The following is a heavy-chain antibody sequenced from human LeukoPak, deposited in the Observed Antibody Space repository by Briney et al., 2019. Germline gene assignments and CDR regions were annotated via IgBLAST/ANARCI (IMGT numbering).Heavy chain of an antibody. Sequence: SLRPSCAASGFTFSSYAMHWVRQAPGKGLEWVAVISYDGSNKYYADSVKGRFTISRDNSKNTLYLQMNSLRAEDTAVYYCARSLTYSSSTTSDYWGQGTLVTVSS. V-gene: IGHV3-30-3*01. J-gene: IGHJ4*02. CDR1: GFTFSSYA. D-gene: IGHD6-6*01. CDR2: ISYDGSNK. CDR3: ARSLTYSSSTTSDY.